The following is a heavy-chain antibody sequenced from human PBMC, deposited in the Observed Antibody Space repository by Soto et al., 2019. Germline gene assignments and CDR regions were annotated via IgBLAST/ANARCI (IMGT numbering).Heavy chain of an antibody. V-gene: IGHV5-51*01. CDR2: IYPGDSDT. D-gene: IGHD2-15*01. CDR1: GYSFTSYW. Sequence: ESLKISCKGSGYSFTSYWIGWVRQMPGKGLEWMGIIYPGDSDTRYSPSFQGQVTISADKSISTAYLQWSSLKASDTAMYYCARRRYCGGGSCHYYYYMDVWGKGTTVTVSS. J-gene: IGHJ6*03. CDR3: ARRRYCGGGSCHYYYYMDV.